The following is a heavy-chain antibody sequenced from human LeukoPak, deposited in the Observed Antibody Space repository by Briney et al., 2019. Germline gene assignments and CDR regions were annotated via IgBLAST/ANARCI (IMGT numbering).Heavy chain of an antibody. J-gene: IGHJ4*02. D-gene: IGHD3-22*01. CDR1: GGSISSYY. CDR3: ARQFYDSSGSYPAHFDY. CDR2: IYYSGST. Sequence: SETLSLTCTVSGGSISSYYWSWIRQPPGKGLEWIADIYYSGSTNYNPSLKSRVTISVDTSKNQFSLKLSSVTAADTAVYYCARQFYDSSGSYPAHFDYWGQGTLVTVSS. V-gene: IGHV4-59*08.